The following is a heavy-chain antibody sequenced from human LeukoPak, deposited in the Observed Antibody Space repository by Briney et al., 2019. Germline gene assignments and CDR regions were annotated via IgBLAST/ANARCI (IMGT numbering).Heavy chain of an antibody. CDR3: TTTQYSDSSLRY. J-gene: IGHJ4*02. CDR1: GFIFSDKW. Sequence: KPGGALRLSCAASGFIFSDKWMAWVRQAPGRGLEWVARIKSKDVGGTAANAAPVEGRFTISRDDSKNTLYLQMNSLKTEDTAVYYCTTTQYSDSSLRYWGQGTPVTVSS. CDR2: IKSKDVGGTA. V-gene: IGHV3-15*01. D-gene: IGHD1-26*01.